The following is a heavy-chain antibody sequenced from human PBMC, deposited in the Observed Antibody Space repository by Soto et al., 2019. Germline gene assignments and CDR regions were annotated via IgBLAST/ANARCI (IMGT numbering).Heavy chain of an antibody. CDR1: GDTFSSYA. CDR3: SADRPDIGVGWWV. CDR2: IIPFIGTA. V-gene: IGHV1-69*04. J-gene: IGHJ6*02. Sequence: ASVKVSCKAPGDTFSSYAISWVRQAPGQGLEWMGRIIPFIGTANYAQKFQGRVAITRDTSTATAYIEWTGLTSEDTAVYFCSADRPDIGVGWWVWGQGTTVTVSS. D-gene: IGHD2-15*01.